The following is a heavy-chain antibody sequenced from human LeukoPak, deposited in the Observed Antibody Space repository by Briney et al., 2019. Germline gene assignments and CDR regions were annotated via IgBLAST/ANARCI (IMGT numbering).Heavy chain of an antibody. CDR2: IDSGGST. CDR1: GFSAGNRY. CDR3: ARGQYNGRYPAHF. D-gene: IGHD1-26*01. Sequence: GGSLRLSCAASGFSAGNRYVSWVRQAPGKGLEWVSVIDSGGSTYYADSVRGRFTISRDISKNTVYLGMNSLRGEDTAVYYCARGQYNGRYPAHFWGLGTLVTVSS. J-gene: IGHJ4*02. V-gene: IGHV3-53*01.